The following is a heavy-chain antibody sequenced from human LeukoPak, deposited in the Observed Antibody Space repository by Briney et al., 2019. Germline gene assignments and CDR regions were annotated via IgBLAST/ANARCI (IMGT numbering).Heavy chain of an antibody. V-gene: IGHV4-34*01. J-gene: IGHJ3*02. D-gene: IGHD6-13*01. Sequence: PSETLSLTCAVYGGSFSGYYWSWIRQPPGKGLEWIGEINHSGSTNYNPSLKSRVTISVDTSKNQFSLKLSSVTAADTAVYYCARGLLGYSSSWLGVAFDIWGQGTMVSVSS. CDR2: INHSGST. CDR1: GGSFSGYY. CDR3: ARGLLGYSSSWLGVAFDI.